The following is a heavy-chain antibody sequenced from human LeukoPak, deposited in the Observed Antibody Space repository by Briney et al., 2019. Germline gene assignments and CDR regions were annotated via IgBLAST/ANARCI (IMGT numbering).Heavy chain of an antibody. CDR1: GGSFSSYY. J-gene: IGHJ4*02. Sequence: NPSETLSLTCAVYGGSFSSYYWSWIRQPPGKGLEWIGEINHSGSTNYNPSLKSRVTISVDTSKNQFSLKLSSVTAADTAVYYCASSTPYRARPLDYWGQGTLVTVSS. D-gene: IGHD6-6*01. CDR2: INHSGST. V-gene: IGHV4-34*01. CDR3: ASSTPYRARPLDY.